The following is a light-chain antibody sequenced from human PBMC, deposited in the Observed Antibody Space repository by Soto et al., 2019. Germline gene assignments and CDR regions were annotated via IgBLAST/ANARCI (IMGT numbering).Light chain of an antibody. CDR1: QRITSY. V-gene: IGKV3-11*01. Sequence: VVLTHSPATLSLSPWEIATLSCRASQRITSYLAWYHQKPGQAPRLLIYDATNRATGVPARFSGSRSGTDFTLTISSLQPEDFAVYYCQQRSDWQYTFGQGTKVDIK. J-gene: IGKJ2*01. CDR3: QQRSDWQYT. CDR2: DAT.